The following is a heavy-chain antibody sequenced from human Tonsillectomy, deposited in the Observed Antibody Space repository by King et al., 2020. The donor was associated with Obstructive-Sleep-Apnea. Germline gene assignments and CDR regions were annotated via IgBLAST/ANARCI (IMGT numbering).Heavy chain of an antibody. Sequence: VTLKESGPALVKPTQTLRLTCTFSGFSLYTTGMCVNWIRQPPGKALEWLARIDWDDDKFYRTSLKTRLTISKDTSKNQVVLTMTNMDPVDTATYYCARMYDFRSGCPDYWGQGTLVTVSS. V-gene: IGHV2-70*04. D-gene: IGHD3-3*01. CDR2: IDWDDDK. CDR3: ARMYDFRSGCPDY. J-gene: IGHJ4*02. CDR1: GFSLYTTGMC.